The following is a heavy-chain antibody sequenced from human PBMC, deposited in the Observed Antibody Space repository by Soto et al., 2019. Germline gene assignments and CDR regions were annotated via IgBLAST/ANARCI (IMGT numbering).Heavy chain of an antibody. CDR1: GGSVSSGSYY. J-gene: IGHJ4*02. Sequence: QVQLQESGPGLVKPSETLSLTCTVSGGSVSSGSYYWSWIRQPPGKGLEWIGYIYYSGSTNYNPPRKSRVTISVDTSKNQFSLKLSSVTAADTAVYYCARVSDTAMVMYGYWGQGTLVTVSS. V-gene: IGHV4-61*01. CDR3: ARVSDTAMVMYGY. D-gene: IGHD5-18*01. CDR2: IYYSGST.